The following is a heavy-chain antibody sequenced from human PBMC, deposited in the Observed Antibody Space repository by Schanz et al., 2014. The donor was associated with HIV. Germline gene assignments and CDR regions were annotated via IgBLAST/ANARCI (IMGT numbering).Heavy chain of an antibody. D-gene: IGHD6-6*01. CDR3: ARGLKDSSSSEAFHI. CDR1: GYTFASYG. V-gene: IGHV1-18*01. Sequence: VQLLQSGAEVKKPGASVKVSCKTSGYTFASYGITWVRQAPGQGLDWVGWISPYNGDRKYDQKFQGRVTLTTDTSTNTAYMELRSLRSDDTAMYYCARGLKDSSSSEAFHIWGQGTMVTVSS. J-gene: IGHJ3*02. CDR2: ISPYNGDR.